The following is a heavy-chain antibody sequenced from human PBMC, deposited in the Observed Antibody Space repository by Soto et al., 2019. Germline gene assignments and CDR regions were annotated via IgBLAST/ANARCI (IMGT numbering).Heavy chain of an antibody. V-gene: IGHV4-39*01. CDR1: GGSISSSSYY. J-gene: IGHJ4*02. CDR2: IYYSGST. D-gene: IGHD3-10*01. CDR3: ARSPHHSLWFGELFPFGRFFDY. Sequence: PSETLSLTCTVSGGSISSSSYYWGWIRQPPGKGLEWIRSIYYSGSTYYNPSLKSRVTISVDTSKNQFSLKLSSVTAADTAVYYCARSPHHSLWFGELFPFGRFFDYWGQGTLVTVSS.